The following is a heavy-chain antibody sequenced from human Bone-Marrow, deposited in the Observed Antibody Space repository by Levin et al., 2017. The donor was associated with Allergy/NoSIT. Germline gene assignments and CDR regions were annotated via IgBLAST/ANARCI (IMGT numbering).Heavy chain of an antibody. CDR1: GFTFSSYA. Sequence: GGSLRLSCAASGFTFSSYAMSWVRQTPGKGLEWVSGISGSGGSTYYADSVKGRFTISRDNSKNTLYLQMNSLRAEDADVYDCAKGDADYHDDFDYWGQGTLVTVSS. CDR2: ISGSGGST. J-gene: IGHJ4*02. CDR3: AKGDADYHDDFDY. D-gene: IGHD3-22*01. V-gene: IGHV3-23*01.